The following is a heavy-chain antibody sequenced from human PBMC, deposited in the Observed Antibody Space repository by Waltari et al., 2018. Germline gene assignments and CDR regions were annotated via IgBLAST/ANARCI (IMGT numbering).Heavy chain of an antibody. CDR3: AKEVMGGSYFDY. J-gene: IGHJ4*02. CDR2: IYSGGSST. D-gene: IGHD1-26*01. CDR1: GFTFSSYA. Sequence: EVQLLESGGGLVQPGGSLRLSCAASGFTFSSYAMSWVRQAPGKGLEWVSVIYSGGSSTYYADSVEGRFTISRDNSKNTLYLQMNSLRAEDTAVYYCAKEVMGGSYFDYWGQGTLVTVSS. V-gene: IGHV3-23*03.